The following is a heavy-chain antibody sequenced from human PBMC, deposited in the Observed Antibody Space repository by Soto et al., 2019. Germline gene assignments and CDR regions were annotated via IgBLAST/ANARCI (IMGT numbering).Heavy chain of an antibody. J-gene: IGHJ6*02. CDR2: IGTAGDT. CDR1: GFTFSSYD. D-gene: IGHD3-22*01. V-gene: IGHV3-13*01. Sequence: ESGGGLVPPGGSLRLSCAASGFTFSSYDMHWVRQATGKGLEWVSAIGTAGDTYYPGSVKGRFTISRENAKNSLYLQMNSLRAEDTAVYYCAREKPTYYYDSSGYYPPSYYGMDVWGQGTTVTVSS. CDR3: AREKPTYYYDSSGYYPPSYYGMDV.